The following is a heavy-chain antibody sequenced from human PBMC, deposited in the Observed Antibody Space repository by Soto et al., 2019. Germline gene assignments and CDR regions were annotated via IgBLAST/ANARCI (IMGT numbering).Heavy chain of an antibody. CDR1: GGSISSFY. J-gene: IGHJ4*02. CDR2: IYYSGTT. CDR3: ARGYSFSAHFFDY. Sequence: SETLSLTCTVSGGSISSFYWSWMRQPPGKGLELIGYIYYSGTTNYNPSLKSRVTISVDMAKNQFSLKLSSVTAADTAVFYCARGYSFSAHFFDYWGQGALVTVSS. D-gene: IGHD5-12*01. V-gene: IGHV4-59*01.